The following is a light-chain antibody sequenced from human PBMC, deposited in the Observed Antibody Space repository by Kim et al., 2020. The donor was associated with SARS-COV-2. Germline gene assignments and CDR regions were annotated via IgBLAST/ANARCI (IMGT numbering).Light chain of an antibody. CDR1: QSLVHSDGNTY. CDR2: KVS. J-gene: IGKJ1*01. CDR3: MQGTYWPPWT. Sequence: ASISCRSSQSLVHSDGNTYLSWFQQRPGQSPRRLIYKVSVRDSGVPDRFSGSGSGADFTLKISRVEADDVGLYYCMQGTYWPPWTFGQGTKVDIK. V-gene: IGKV2-30*02.